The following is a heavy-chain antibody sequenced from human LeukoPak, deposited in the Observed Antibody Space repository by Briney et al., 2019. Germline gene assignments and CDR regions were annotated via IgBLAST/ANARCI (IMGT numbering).Heavy chain of an antibody. CDR2: ISGSGGST. Sequence: TGGSLRLSCAASGFTFSSYAMSWVRQAPGKGLEWVSAISGSGGSTYYADSVKGRFTIYRDNSKNTLYLQMNSLRAEDTAVYYCAKAITGTGIDDAVFDYWGQGTLVTVSS. CDR1: GFTFSSYA. CDR3: AKAITGTGIDDAVFDY. V-gene: IGHV3-23*01. J-gene: IGHJ4*02. D-gene: IGHD1-7*01.